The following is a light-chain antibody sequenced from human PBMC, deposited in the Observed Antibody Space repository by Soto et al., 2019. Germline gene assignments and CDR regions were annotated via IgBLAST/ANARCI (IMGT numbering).Light chain of an antibody. Sequence: QSALTQPASVSGSPGQSITISCTGTSSDVGGYNYVSWYQQHPGKAPKLMIYEVSKRPSGVPDRCSGSKSGNTASLTVSGLQAEDEADYYCNSYAGSNNWVFGGGTKVTVL. J-gene: IGLJ3*02. CDR1: SSDVGGYNY. V-gene: IGLV2-8*01. CDR2: EVS. CDR3: NSYAGSNNWV.